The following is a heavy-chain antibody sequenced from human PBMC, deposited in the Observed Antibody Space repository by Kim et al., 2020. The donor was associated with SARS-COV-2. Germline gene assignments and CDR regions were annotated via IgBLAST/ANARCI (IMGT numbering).Heavy chain of an antibody. CDR2: ISGYNDPA. CDR1: GFTFRYYA. CDR3: AKDQTRENGRYDAFDV. D-gene: IGHD1-1*01. Sequence: GGSLRLSCVASGFTFRYYAMSWVRQAPGKGLEWVSTISGYNDPAYYTDSVKGRFTISRDDSKNTVYLQMNSLRAEDTAVYFCAKDQTRENGRYDAFDVWGQETMVTVSS. V-gene: IGHV3-23*01. J-gene: IGHJ3*01.